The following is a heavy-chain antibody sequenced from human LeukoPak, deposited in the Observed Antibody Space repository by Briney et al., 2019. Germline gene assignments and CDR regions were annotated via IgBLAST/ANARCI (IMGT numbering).Heavy chain of an antibody. CDR1: GYTFTSYY. D-gene: IGHD3-16*02. J-gene: IGHJ4*02. Sequence: ASVKVSCKASGYTFTSYYMHWVRQAPGQGLEWMGIINPSGGSTSYAQKFQGRVTMTRDTSTSTVYMELSSLRSEDTAVYYCARVLSLGYTTYYFDYRGQGTLVTVSS. CDR2: INPSGGST. CDR3: ARVLSLGYTTYYFDY. V-gene: IGHV1-46*01.